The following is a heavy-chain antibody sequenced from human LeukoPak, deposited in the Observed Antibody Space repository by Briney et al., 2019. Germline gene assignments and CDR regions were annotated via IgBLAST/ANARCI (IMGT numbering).Heavy chain of an antibody. D-gene: IGHD6-13*01. V-gene: IGHV4-39*01. CDR2: IYYRGDT. CDR1: GGSISNRSHF. CDR3: ARHPGIAAASFPFAFDI. J-gene: IGHJ3*02. Sequence: SETLTLTCTVSGGSISNRSHFWGWIHQTPGKGLEWFGSIYYRGDTYYKPSLKSRVTISVDTSKNQFSLKLSSVTAADTAVYYCARHPGIAAASFPFAFDIWGQGTMVTVSS.